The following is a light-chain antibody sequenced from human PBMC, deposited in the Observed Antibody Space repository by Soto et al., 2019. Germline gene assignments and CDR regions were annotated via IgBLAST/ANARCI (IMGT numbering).Light chain of an antibody. J-gene: IGKJ1*01. V-gene: IGKV3D-15*01. CDR3: QKYGTSPWT. CDR1: QRVSSH. Sequence: ETVMTQSPVTLSVSPWDTATLSCRASQRVSSHLAWYQQKPGQAPRLLIYGASTRATGVPDRFSASGSGTDFSLTISRLEPEDFAAYYCQKYGTSPWTFGQGTKVDI. CDR2: GAS.